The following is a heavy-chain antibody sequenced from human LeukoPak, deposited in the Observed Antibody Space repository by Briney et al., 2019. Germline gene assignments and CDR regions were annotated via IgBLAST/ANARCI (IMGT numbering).Heavy chain of an antibody. CDR2: FYSSGNT. CDR3: ARERNMGRYFDWFFDN. V-gene: IGHV4-4*07. J-gene: IGHJ4*02. D-gene: IGHD3-9*01. CDR1: GGSISTYY. Sequence: SETLSLTCTVSGGSISTYYWNWIRQPAGKGLEWIGRFYSSGNTKYNPSLKSRVTMSVDTSKNQFSLNLTSVTAADTAVYYCARERNMGRYFDWFFDNWGQGTLVTVSS.